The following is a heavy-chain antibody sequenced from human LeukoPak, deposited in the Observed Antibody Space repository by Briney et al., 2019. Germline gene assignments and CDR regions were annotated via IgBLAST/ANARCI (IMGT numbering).Heavy chain of an antibody. J-gene: IGHJ4*02. CDR2: ISGSGGST. Sequence: PGGSLRLSCAASGFTFSSYAMSWVRQAPGKGLEWVSAISGSGGSTYYADSVKGRFTISRDNSKNTLYLQMNSLRAEDTAVYYCAKDFNYCGGESRCGDWGQGTLVTVSS. CDR1: GFTFSSYA. D-gene: IGHD2-21*01. V-gene: IGHV3-23*01. CDR3: AKDFNYCGGESRCGD.